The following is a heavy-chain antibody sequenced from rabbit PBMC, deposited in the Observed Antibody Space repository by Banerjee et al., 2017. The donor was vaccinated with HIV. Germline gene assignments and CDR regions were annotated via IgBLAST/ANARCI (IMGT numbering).Heavy chain of an antibody. D-gene: IGHD6-1*01. CDR2: IDPVFGST. V-gene: IGHV1S7*01. CDR1: GFFLSSFF. J-gene: IGHJ2*01. CDR3: ARHADYTAYGYAAFDP. Sequence: LKESGGGLVQLGGSRTPTCTVSGFFLSSFFLSWVRQAPGKGLEWIGYIDPVFGSTYYASWVNGRFTISSHNAQNTLYLQLNSLTAADTATYFCARHADYTAYGYAAFDPWGQGTLVT.